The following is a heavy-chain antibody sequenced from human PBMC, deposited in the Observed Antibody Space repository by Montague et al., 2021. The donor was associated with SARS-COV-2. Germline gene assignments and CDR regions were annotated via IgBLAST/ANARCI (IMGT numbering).Heavy chain of an antibody. CDR3: ARGADGYYFYGMDV. CDR2: TYYRSKWYN. CDR1: GDSVSSNSAA. D-gene: IGHD6-19*01. J-gene: IGHJ6*02. V-gene: IGHV6-1*01. Sequence: CAISGDSVSSNSAAWNWIRQSPSRGLEWLGRTYYRSKWYNEYAVSVNSRITINPDTSKNQFSLQVNSVTPEDTAVYYCARGADGYYFYGMDVWGQGTTVTVSS.